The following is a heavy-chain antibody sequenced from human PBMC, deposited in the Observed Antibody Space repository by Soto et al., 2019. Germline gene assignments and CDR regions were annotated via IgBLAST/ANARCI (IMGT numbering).Heavy chain of an antibody. Sequence: QMQLVQSGPEVKKPGTSVRVSCKAAGFTFTKSAVQWVRQARGQRREWIGWIVVGTGNTNYARKFQERVAFIGEMSASPAYTDLSSLTSEDTAVYYCAAGFRYDFWSGYTPVIYYDYGMDVWGQGTTVTVSS. CDR2: IVVGTGNT. CDR1: GFTFTKSA. J-gene: IGHJ6*02. CDR3: AAGFRYDFWSGYTPVIYYDYGMDV. V-gene: IGHV1-58*01. D-gene: IGHD3-3*01.